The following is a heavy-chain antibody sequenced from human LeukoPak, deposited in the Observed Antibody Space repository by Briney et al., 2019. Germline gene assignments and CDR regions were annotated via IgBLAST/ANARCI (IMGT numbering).Heavy chain of an antibody. D-gene: IGHD3-16*02. CDR1: GGSFSGYY. CDR2: INHSGST. Sequence: SETLSLTCAVYGGSFSGYYWSWIRQPLGKGLEWIGEINHSGSTNYNPSLKSRVTISVDTSKNQFSLKLSSVTAADTAVYYCARASRDYVWGSYRRAFDYWGQGTLVTVSS. CDR3: ARASRDYVWGSYRRAFDY. V-gene: IGHV4-34*01. J-gene: IGHJ4*02.